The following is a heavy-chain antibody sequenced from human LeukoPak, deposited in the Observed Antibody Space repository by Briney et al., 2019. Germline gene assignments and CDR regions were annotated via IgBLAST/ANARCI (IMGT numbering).Heavy chain of an antibody. CDR2: INHSRRT. CDR1: GGSFSGYY. J-gene: IGHJ4*02. CDR3: ARSYDYLWGSHRYTPTFNS. D-gene: IGHD3-16*02. Sequence: KPSGTLSLTCAVSGGSFSGYYWNWTRQAPQKGLEWIGVINHSRRTNYNTSLKCRVNTSLDTSSQQFGLTLSSVTAADPAVYYCARSYDYLWGSHRYTPTFNSWGQGTLVTVSS. V-gene: IGHV4-34*01.